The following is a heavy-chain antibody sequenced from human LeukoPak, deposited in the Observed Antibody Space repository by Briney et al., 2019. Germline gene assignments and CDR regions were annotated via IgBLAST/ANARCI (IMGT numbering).Heavy chain of an antibody. V-gene: IGHV4-34*01. J-gene: IGHJ4*02. CDR2: INHSGST. CDR3: ARGRGFGSSFDY. D-gene: IGHD3-10*01. Sequence: SETLSLTCAVYGGSISGYYWSWIRQPPGKGLEWIGEINHSGSTNYNPSLKSRVTISVDTSKNQFSLKLSSVTAADTAVYYCARGRGFGSSFDYWGQGTLVTVSS. CDR1: GGSISGYY.